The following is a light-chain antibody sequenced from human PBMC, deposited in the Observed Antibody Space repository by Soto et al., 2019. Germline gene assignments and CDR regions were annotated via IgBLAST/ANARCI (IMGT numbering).Light chain of an antibody. J-gene: IGLJ1*01. V-gene: IGLV2-14*01. CDR3: SSYSATNTLV. Sequence: QSALTQPASVSGSPGQSITISCTGTSSDVGDYPYVSWYQQHPGKVAKLIIYEVTNRPSGVTSRFSGSKSENTASLTISGLQAEDEADYYCSSYSATNTLVFGSGTKVTVL. CDR1: SSDVGDYPY. CDR2: EVT.